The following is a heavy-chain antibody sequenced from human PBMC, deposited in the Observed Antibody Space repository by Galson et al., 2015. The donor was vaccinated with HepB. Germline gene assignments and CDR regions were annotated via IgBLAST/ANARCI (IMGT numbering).Heavy chain of an antibody. J-gene: IGHJ4*02. V-gene: IGHV3-21*01. CDR1: GFTFSNFN. CDR2: TTSTSSYV. CDR3: VRSSGYSRTWYAGPADFDY. Sequence: SLRLSCAASGFTFSNFNMNWVRQAPGEGLEWASSTTSTSSYVYYAGSVKGRFAISRGNAKNSLYLRMNSLRAEETAVYYCVRSSGYSRTWYAGPADFDYWGQGILVNVSS. D-gene: IGHD6-13*01.